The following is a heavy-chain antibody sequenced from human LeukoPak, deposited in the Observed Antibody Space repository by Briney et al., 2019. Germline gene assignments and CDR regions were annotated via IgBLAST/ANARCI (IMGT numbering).Heavy chain of an antibody. Sequence: PGGSLRLSCAASGFTFNNYAMNWVRQAPGKGLEWVSSISGGGETTYYADSAKGRFTISRYNSQNTLYLQMNNLRAEDTAVYYCARDYADYVGYFFFDYWGQGTLVTVSS. D-gene: IGHD4-17*01. J-gene: IGHJ4*02. CDR1: GFTFNNYA. CDR2: ISGGGETT. CDR3: ARDYADYVGYFFFDY. V-gene: IGHV3-23*01.